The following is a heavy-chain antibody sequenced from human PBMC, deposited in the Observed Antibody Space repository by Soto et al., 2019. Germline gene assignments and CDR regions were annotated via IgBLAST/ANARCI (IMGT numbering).Heavy chain of an antibody. CDR3: AKGDCSGGSCYFSAFDI. CDR2: ISYDGTNN. V-gene: IGHV3-30*18. CDR1: GFTFSSYS. Sequence: PGGSLRLSCAASGFTFSSYSMHWVRQAPGKGLEWVAVISYDGTNNYYTESVKGRFTISRDNSKNTLFLQMNSLRAEDTAVYFCAKGDCSGGSCYFSAFDIWGQGTMVTVSS. J-gene: IGHJ3*02. D-gene: IGHD2-15*01.